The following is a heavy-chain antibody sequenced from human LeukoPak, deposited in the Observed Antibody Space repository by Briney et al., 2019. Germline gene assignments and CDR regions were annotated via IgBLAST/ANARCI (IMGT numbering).Heavy chain of an antibody. D-gene: IGHD3-3*01. CDR3: ASLTQISYDFWSGLEANDAFDI. CDR2: INHSGST. J-gene: IGHJ3*02. CDR1: GGSFSGYY. Sequence: SETLSLTCAVYGGSFSGYYWSWIRQPPGKGLEWIGEINHSGSTNYNPSLKSRVTISVDTSKNQFSLKLSSVTAADTAVYYCASLTQISYDFWSGLEANDAFDIWGQGTMVTVSS. V-gene: IGHV4-34*01.